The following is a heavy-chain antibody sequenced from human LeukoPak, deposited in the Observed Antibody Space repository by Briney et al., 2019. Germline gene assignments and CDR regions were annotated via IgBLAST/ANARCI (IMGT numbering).Heavy chain of an antibody. Sequence: PGGSLRLSCAASGFPFSSYAVNWVRQAPGKGLEWVAVIWYDGSNKYYADSVKGRFTISRDNSKNTLYLQMNSLRAEDTAVYYCARDGRLEWLLSGVSGYFDYWGQGTLVTVSS. D-gene: IGHD3-3*01. CDR1: GFPFSSYA. CDR3: ARDGRLEWLLSGVSGYFDY. CDR2: IWYDGSNK. V-gene: IGHV3-33*08. J-gene: IGHJ4*02.